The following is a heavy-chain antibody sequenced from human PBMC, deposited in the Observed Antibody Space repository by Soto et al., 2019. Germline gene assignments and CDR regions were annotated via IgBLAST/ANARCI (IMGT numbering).Heavy chain of an antibody. CDR2: ISAYNGNT. CDR1: GYTFTSCS. D-gene: IGHD3-9*01. J-gene: IGHJ4*02. CDR3: ARDRPFDYDILTGYYLFDY. Sequence: ASVKVSCKASGYTFTSCSISLVRQAPGQGLEWMGWISAYNGNTNYAQKLQGRVTMTTDTSTSTAYMELRSLRSDDTAVYYCARDRPFDYDILTGYYLFDYGGQGTLVTVSS. V-gene: IGHV1-18*01.